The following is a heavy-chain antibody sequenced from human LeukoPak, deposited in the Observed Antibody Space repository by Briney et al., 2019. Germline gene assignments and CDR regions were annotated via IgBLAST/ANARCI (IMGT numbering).Heavy chain of an antibody. CDR2: ISTGSSYI. J-gene: IGHJ4*02. D-gene: IGHD3-22*01. V-gene: IGHV3-21*01. CDR1: GYSFSTYS. CDR3: ARSFYDSSGYPNFDY. Sequence: PGGSLRLSCAASGYSFSTYSMNWVRQAPGKGLEWVSFISTGSSYIYYADSVKGRFTISRDNAKKSLYLQMNSLRAEDTAVYSCARSFYDSSGYPNFDYWGQGTLVTVSS.